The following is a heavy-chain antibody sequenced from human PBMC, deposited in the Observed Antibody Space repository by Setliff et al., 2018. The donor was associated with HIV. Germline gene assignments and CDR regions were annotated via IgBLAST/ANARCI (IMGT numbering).Heavy chain of an antibody. D-gene: IGHD2-2*01. CDR1: GYTFTGYH. V-gene: IGHV1-2*02. CDR3: ARVDCSSTRCYAFDI. Sequence: GASVKVSCKASGYTFTGYHMHWVRQAPGQGLEWMGWINPHSGGTRYAQKFQGRVTMTRDTSISAAYMELSRLRSGDTAVYYCARVDCSSTRCYAFDIWGQGTMVTVSS. J-gene: IGHJ3*02. CDR2: INPHSGGT.